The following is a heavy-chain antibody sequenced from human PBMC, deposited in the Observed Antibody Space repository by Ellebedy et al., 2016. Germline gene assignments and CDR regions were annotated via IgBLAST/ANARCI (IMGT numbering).Heavy chain of an antibody. Sequence: GGSLRLXXAASGFTFSTYWMNWVRQAPGQGLEWLASIKEDGTLKHYVDSVKGRFLISRDNARSSVYLQMNSLRAEDTAVYYCAASFDYWGQGALVTVSS. CDR3: AASFDY. V-gene: IGHV3-7*03. J-gene: IGHJ4*02. CDR1: GFTFSTYW. CDR2: IKEDGTLK.